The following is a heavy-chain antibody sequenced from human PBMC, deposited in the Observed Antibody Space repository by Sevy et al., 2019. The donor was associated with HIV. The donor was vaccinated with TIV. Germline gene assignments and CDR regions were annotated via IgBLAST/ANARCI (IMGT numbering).Heavy chain of an antibody. J-gene: IGHJ5*02. D-gene: IGHD3-22*01. CDR3: ARKYDSNSYFDD. CDR2: ISGTGGSGDKT. Sequence: GGSLRLSCAASGFTFSSYAMNWVRQAPGKGLEWVSGISGTGGSGDKTNYADSVKGRFTISRDDSKNSLYLQLNSLRAEDTAIYYCARKYDSNSYFDDWGQGTLVTVSS. V-gene: IGHV3-23*01. CDR1: GFTFSSYA.